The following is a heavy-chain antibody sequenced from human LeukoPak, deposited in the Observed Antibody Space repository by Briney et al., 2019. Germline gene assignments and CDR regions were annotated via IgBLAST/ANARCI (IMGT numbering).Heavy chain of an antibody. CDR2: ISSSSSYI. D-gene: IGHD4-17*01. J-gene: IGHJ4*02. V-gene: IGHV3-21*01. Sequence: GGSLRLSCAASGFTFSSYSMNWVRQAPGKGLEWVSSISSSSSYIYYADSVKGRFTISRDNAKKSLYLRMNSLRAEDTAVYYCARDLGITVTTNLDYWGQGTLVTVSS. CDR1: GFTFSSYS. CDR3: ARDLGITVTTNLDY.